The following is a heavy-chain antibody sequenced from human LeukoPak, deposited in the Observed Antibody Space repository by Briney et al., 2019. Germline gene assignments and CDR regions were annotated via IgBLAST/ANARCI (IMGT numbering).Heavy chain of an antibody. J-gene: IGHJ3*02. CDR1: GFTFSSYW. CDR3: ARTLRLKTPRAFDI. V-gene: IGHV3-7*05. Sequence: GGSLRLSCVVSGFTFSSYWVNWVRQAPGKGLEWVANIHEDGGDKYYVGSVKGRFTISRDNAKNSLYLQMNSLRAEDTAIYYCARTLRLKTPRAFDIWGQGTIVTVSS. D-gene: IGHD3-3*01. CDR2: IHEDGGDK.